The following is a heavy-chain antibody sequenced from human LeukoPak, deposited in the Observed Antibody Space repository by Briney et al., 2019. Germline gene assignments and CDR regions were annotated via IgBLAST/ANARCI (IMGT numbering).Heavy chain of an antibody. V-gene: IGHV1-18*01. CDR3: VRDGYYQDLGKYYIPFDY. J-gene: IGHJ4*02. Sequence: ASVKVSCKASGYTFTSYGISWVRQAPGQRLEWMGWISAYNGNTDYAQELQGRVTMTTDTSTSTAYMELRSLRSDDTAVYYCVRDGYYQDLGKYYIPFDYWGQGTLVTVSS. CDR2: ISAYNGNT. D-gene: IGHD3-10*01. CDR1: GYTFTSYG.